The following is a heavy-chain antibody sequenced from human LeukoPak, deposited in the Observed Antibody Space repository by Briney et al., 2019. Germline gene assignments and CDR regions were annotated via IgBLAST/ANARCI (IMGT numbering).Heavy chain of an antibody. CDR3: ARGAYSSSWYYYYYYGMDV. J-gene: IGHJ6*02. Sequence: ASVKVSCTASGYTFTSYDINWVRQATGQGLEWMGWMNANSGNTDYAQKFQGRVTMTRNTSISTAYMELSSLRSEDTAVYYCARGAYSSSWYYYYYYGMDVWGQGTTVTVSS. CDR2: MNANSGNT. D-gene: IGHD6-13*01. V-gene: IGHV1-8*01. CDR1: GYTFTSYD.